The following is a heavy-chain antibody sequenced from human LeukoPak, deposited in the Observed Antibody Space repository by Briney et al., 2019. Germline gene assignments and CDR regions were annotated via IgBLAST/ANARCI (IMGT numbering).Heavy chain of an antibody. V-gene: IGHV3-30*18. CDR2: ISYDGSNK. CDR3: AKDYSGYDWVY. CDR1: GFTFSSYG. J-gene: IGHJ4*02. D-gene: IGHD5-12*01. Sequence: GGSLRLSCAASGFTFSSYGMHWVRQAPGKGLEWVAVISYDGSNKYYADSVKGRFTISRDNSKNTLYLQMNSLRAEDTAVYYCAKDYSGYDWVYWCQGTLVTVSS.